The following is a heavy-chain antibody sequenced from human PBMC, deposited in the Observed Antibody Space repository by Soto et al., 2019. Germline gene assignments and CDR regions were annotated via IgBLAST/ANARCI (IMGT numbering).Heavy chain of an antibody. CDR1: GYTFTSYA. D-gene: IGHD3-10*01. J-gene: IGHJ4*02. Sequence: VASVKVSCKASGYTFTSYAMHWVRQAPGQRLEWMGWINAGNGNTKYSQKFQGRVTITRDTSASTAYMELSSPRSEDTAVYYCARDMTYYGSGSYRYWGQGTLVTVSS. V-gene: IGHV1-3*01. CDR3: ARDMTYYGSGSYRY. CDR2: INAGNGNT.